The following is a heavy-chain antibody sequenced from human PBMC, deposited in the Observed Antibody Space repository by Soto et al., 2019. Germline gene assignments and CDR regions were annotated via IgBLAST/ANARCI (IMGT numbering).Heavy chain of an antibody. Sequence: SETLSLTCTVSGGSISSYYWSWIRQPPGKGLERIGYIYYSGSTNYNPSLKSRVTISVHTSKNQFSLKLSSVTAADTAVYYNARVLDKHSSSWYVNYWGQGTLVTVSS. V-gene: IGHV4-59*12. CDR1: GGSISSYY. CDR2: IYYSGST. CDR3: ARVLDKHSSSWYVNY. J-gene: IGHJ4*02. D-gene: IGHD6-13*01.